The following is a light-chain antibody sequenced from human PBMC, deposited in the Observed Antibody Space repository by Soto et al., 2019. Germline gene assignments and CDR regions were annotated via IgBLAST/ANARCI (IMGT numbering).Light chain of an antibody. J-gene: IGKJ1*01. CDR3: QQYGSSGT. V-gene: IGKV3-20*01. CDR2: GAS. Sequence: EIVLTLSPGTLSLSPVERSTLSFRASQSVSNNYLAWYQQKPGQAPRLLIYGASNRATGIPDRFSGSGSGTDFTLTISRLEPEDFAVYYCQQYGSSGTFGQGTKVDIK. CDR1: QSVSNNY.